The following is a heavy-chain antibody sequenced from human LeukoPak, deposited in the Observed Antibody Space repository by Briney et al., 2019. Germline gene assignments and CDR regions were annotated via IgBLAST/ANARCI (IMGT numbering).Heavy chain of an antibody. CDR3: ARRLSRITMIGTTSGRGVFDI. J-gene: IGHJ3*02. CDR2: IYYSGST. D-gene: IGHD3-22*01. V-gene: IGHV4-59*08. Sequence: SETLSLTCTVSGGSISSYYWSWIRQPPGKGLEWIGYIYYSGSTNYNPSLKGRVTISVDTSKNQFSLKLSSVTAADTAVYYCARRLSRITMIGTTSGRGVFDIGGKGTMVTVSS. CDR1: GGSISSYY.